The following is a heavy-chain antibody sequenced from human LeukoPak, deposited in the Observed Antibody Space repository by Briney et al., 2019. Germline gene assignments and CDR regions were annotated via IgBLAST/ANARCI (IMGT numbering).Heavy chain of an antibody. CDR2: IYHSGST. CDR3: ARDPSEGIAAAGSFDY. J-gene: IGHJ4*02. V-gene: IGHV4-4*02. CDR1: GGSISSSNW. Sequence: SGTLSLTCAVSGGSISSSNWWSWVRRPPGKGLEWIGEIYHSGSTNYNPSLKSRVTISVDKSKNQFSLKLSSVTAADTAVYYCARDPSEGIAAAGSFDYWGQGTLVTVSS. D-gene: IGHD6-13*01.